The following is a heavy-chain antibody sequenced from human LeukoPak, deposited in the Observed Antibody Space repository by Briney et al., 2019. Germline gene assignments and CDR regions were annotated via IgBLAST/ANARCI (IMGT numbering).Heavy chain of an antibody. Sequence: SETLSLTCTVSGGSISSSSYYWGWIRQPPGKGLEWIGSIYYSGSTYYNPSLKSRVTISVDTSKNQFSLKLSSVTAADTAVYYCARHDSSSWSPFGYWGQGTLVTVSS. CDR1: GGSISSSSYY. V-gene: IGHV4-39*01. CDR2: IYYSGST. D-gene: IGHD6-13*01. J-gene: IGHJ4*02. CDR3: ARHDSSSWSPFGY.